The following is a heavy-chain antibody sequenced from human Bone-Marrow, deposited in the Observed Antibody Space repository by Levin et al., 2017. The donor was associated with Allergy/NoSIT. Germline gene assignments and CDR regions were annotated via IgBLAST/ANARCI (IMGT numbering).Heavy chain of an antibody. D-gene: IGHD6-19*01. V-gene: IGHV3-23*01. CDR2: IRGNGIRT. Sequence: GGSLRLSCAASGFTFGNYAMDWVRQAPGKGLEWVSAIRGNGIRTYYANSVEGRFTVSRDNSRNTLHLQMNSLRAEDTAVYFCAREQGASGWYTVDYWGQGTLVIVSS. CDR3: AREQGASGWYTVDY. J-gene: IGHJ4*02. CDR1: GFTFGNYA.